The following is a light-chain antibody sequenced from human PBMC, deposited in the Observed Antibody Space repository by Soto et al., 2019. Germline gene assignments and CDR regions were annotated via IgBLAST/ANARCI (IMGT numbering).Light chain of an antibody. V-gene: IGKV1-5*03. CDR2: KAS. J-gene: IGKJ3*01. CDR1: QSITRW. Sequence: DIQMTQSPSTLSASVGDRVTITCRASQSITRWLAWYQQKPGKAPELLIYKASNLGGGVPSRFSGDGSGTEFTLTISSLQPEDYETYYCQQYNSYSSFGPGTKVDIK. CDR3: QQYNSYSS.